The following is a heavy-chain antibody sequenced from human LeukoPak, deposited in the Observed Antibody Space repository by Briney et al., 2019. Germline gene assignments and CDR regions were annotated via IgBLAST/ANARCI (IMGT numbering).Heavy chain of an antibody. CDR3: ARDPQGYFDY. J-gene: IGHJ4*02. Sequence: SETLSLTCTVSGGPISSSSYYWGWIRQPPGKGLEWIGSIYYSGSTYYNPSLKSRVTISVDTSKNQFSLKLSSVTAADTAVYYCARDPQGYFDYWGQGTLVTVSS. V-gene: IGHV4-39*07. CDR1: GGPISSSSYY. CDR2: IYYSGST.